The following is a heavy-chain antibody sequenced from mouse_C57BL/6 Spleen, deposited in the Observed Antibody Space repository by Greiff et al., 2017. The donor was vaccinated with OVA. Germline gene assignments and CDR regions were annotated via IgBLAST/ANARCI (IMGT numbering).Heavy chain of an antibody. D-gene: IGHD2-4*01. J-gene: IGHJ2*01. CDR3: ARHEELYYDVGYYFDY. Sequence: VQLQQSGAELVKPGASVKLSCKASGYTFTEYTIHWVKQRSGQGLEWIGWFYPGSGSIKYNEKFKDKATLTADKSSSTVYMELSRLTSEDSAVYFCARHEELYYDVGYYFDYWGQGTTLTVSS. V-gene: IGHV1-62-2*01. CDR1: GYTFTEYT. CDR2: FYPGSGSI.